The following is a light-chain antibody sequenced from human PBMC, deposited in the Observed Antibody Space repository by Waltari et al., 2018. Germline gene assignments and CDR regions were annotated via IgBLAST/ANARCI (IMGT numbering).Light chain of an antibody. J-gene: IGKJ1*01. CDR1: QSVGSNY. CDR3: QRYGRTWA. CDR2: GAS. V-gene: IGKV3-20*01. Sequence: EMVLTHSPGTLSLSPGEITTLSCRASQSVGSNYLAWYQPRPGQAHRLLIYGASSRSTGITDRFSGSGSGTDSPLSISRLEPEDFAVYYCQRYGRTWAFGQGTKVEIK.